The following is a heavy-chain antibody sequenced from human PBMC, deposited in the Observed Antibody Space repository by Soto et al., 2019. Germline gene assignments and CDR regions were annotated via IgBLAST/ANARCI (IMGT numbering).Heavy chain of an antibody. D-gene: IGHD2-15*01. CDR3: VKDSYADFHRVLSTAEYFFDY. V-gene: IGHV3-9*01. Sequence: SLSLSCTASGFTFDDYAMHWVRQGPGMGLDWVSGITWNSGKIAYADSVKGRFTIARDDDNNSLYLQMNSLRPEDTALYYCVKDSYADFHRVLSTAEYFFDYWGQGTLVTVSS. CDR2: ITWNSGKI. J-gene: IGHJ4*01. CDR1: GFTFDDYA.